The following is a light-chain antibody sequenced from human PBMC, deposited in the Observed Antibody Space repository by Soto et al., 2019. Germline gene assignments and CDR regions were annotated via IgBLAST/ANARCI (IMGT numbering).Light chain of an antibody. CDR2: GAS. J-gene: IGKJ1*01. Sequence: EIVLTQSPGTLSLSPGERATLSCRASQSVSSSYLAWYQQKPGQAPRLLIYGASSRATGIPDRFSGSGSRTDFTLTISRLEPEVFAVYYCQQYGSSPRTFGQGTKVDIK. CDR1: QSVSSSY. V-gene: IGKV3-20*01. CDR3: QQYGSSPRT.